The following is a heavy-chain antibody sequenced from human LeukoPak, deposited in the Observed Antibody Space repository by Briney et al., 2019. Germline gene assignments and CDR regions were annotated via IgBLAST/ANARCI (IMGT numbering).Heavy chain of an antibody. CDR1: GYTFTGYY. CDR2: INPNSGGT. Sequence: ASVKVSCKASGYTFTGYYMHWVRQAPGQGLEWMGWINPNSGGTNYAQKFQGRVTMTRDTSISTAYMELSRLRSDDTAVYYCARASKGKWFGELLPIRYYFDYWGQGTLVTVSS. J-gene: IGHJ4*02. D-gene: IGHD3-10*01. V-gene: IGHV1-2*02. CDR3: ARASKGKWFGELLPIRYYFDY.